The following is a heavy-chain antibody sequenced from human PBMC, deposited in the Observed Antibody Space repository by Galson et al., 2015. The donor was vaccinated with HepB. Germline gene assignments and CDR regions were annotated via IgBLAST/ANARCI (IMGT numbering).Heavy chain of an antibody. D-gene: IGHD4-17*01. Sequence: SLRLSCAASGFTFSSYSMNWVRQAPGKGLEWVSYISSSSSTIYYADSVKGRFTISRDNAKNSLYLQMNSLRAEDTAVYYCARDFGDYPFDYWGQGTLVTVSS. V-gene: IGHV3-48*01. CDR1: GFTFSSYS. CDR3: ARDFGDYPFDY. CDR2: ISSSSSTI. J-gene: IGHJ4*02.